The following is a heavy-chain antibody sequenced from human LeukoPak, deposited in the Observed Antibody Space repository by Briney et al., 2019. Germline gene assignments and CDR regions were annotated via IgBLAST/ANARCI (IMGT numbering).Heavy chain of an antibody. D-gene: IGHD4-23*01. J-gene: IGHJ4*02. CDR3: AKARGKDYVGD. CDR2: VRNDGFDT. V-gene: IGHV3-30*02. Sequence: PGGSLRLSCVTSGLTFTNHGFRWLRQAADKGLEWVAFVRNDGFDTYHSNSVKGRFSISRDDSKNTVYLQMNSLRAEDTALYYWAKARGKDYVGDWGRGTQVTGSS. CDR1: GLTFTNHG.